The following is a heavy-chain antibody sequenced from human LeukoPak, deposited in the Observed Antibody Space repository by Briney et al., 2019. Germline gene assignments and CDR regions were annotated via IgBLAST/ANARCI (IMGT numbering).Heavy chain of an antibody. Sequence: PGGSLRLSCAASGFIFSNYAMSWVRQAPGKGLEWVSAIGGRDGGTYYADSVKGRFTVSRDDPKNTLYLQMNTLRAEDTAVYYCAKWGDYDILTGYYDSDYWGQGTLVTVSS. CDR1: GFIFSNYA. CDR3: AKWGDYDILTGYYDSDY. J-gene: IGHJ4*02. CDR2: IGGRDGGT. V-gene: IGHV3-23*01. D-gene: IGHD3-9*01.